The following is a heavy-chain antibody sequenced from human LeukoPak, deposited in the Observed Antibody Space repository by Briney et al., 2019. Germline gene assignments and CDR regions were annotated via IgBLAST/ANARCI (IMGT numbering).Heavy chain of an antibody. CDR1: GFTFSNYL. Sequence: GGSLRLYCAASGFTFSNYLINCVRQAPGKGLEWVSSISSGSTYIYYADSVKGRFTISRDNAKNSLYLQMNSLRAEDTAVYYFARDIRAATGIVDHWGQGTLVTVSS. CDR2: ISSGSTYI. V-gene: IGHV3-21*01. CDR3: ARDIRAATGIVDH. D-gene: IGHD6-13*01. J-gene: IGHJ4*02.